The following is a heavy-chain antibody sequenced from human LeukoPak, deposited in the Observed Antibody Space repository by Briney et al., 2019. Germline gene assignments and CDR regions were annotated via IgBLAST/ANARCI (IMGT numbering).Heavy chain of an antibody. D-gene: IGHD3-9*01. CDR2: ISYSSGHI. J-gene: IGHJ3*02. Sequence: TGGSLRLSCAASGFTFSIYSMNWVRQAPGKGLEWVSSISYSSGHIYYADSVKGRFTISRDNAKNSLSLQMNSLRADDAAVYYCARASSKQLAGYLPDGFDIWGQGTMVTVSS. CDR3: ARASSKQLAGYLPDGFDI. V-gene: IGHV3-21*01. CDR1: GFTFSIYS.